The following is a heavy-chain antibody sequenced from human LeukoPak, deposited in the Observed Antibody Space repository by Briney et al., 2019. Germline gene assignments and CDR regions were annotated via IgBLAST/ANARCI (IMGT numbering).Heavy chain of an antibody. CDR3: ATYTHWVAGDV. Sequence: GGSLRLSWAASGFTFSDSWMSWVRQAPGKGLEWVANMNQDGSAKDYVDSVKGRVTISRDNARNSLYLQMSSLRAEDTAVYYCATYTHWVAGDVWGQGTTVTVSS. CDR2: MNQDGSAK. D-gene: IGHD3-16*01. J-gene: IGHJ6*02. CDR1: GFTFSDSW. V-gene: IGHV3-7*01.